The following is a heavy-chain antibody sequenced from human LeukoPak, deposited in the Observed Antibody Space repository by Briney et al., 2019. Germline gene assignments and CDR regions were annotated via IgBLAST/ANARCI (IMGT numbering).Heavy chain of an antibody. CDR1: GCTFSSYA. CDR2: IIPIFGTA. Sequence: GASVKVSCKASGCTFSSYAISWVRQAPGQGLEWMGGIIPIFGTANYAQKFQGRVTITTDESTSTAYMELSSLRSEDTAVYYCARVSKELRFLEWPYAPFDYWGQGTLVTVSS. D-gene: IGHD3-3*01. CDR3: ARVSKELRFLEWPYAPFDY. V-gene: IGHV1-69*05. J-gene: IGHJ4*02.